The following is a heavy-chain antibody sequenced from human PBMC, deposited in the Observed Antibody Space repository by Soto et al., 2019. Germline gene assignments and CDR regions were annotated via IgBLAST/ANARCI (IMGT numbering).Heavy chain of an antibody. D-gene: IGHD3-9*01. CDR3: ARDFHDILTGYCHFDY. CDR1: GYTFTSYG. Sequence: QVQLVQSGAEVKKPGASVKVSCKASGYTFTSYGISWVRQAPGQGLEWMGWISAYDGNTNYAQKLQGRVTMTTDTSTSTAYKELRSLRSDDTAVYYCARDFHDILTGYCHFDYWGKGTLVTVAS. CDR2: ISAYDGNT. V-gene: IGHV1-18*01. J-gene: IGHJ4*02.